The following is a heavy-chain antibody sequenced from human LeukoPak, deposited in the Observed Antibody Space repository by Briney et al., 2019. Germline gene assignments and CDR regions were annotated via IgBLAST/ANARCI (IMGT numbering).Heavy chain of an antibody. Sequence: SETLSLTCTVSGGSISSYYWSWIRQPAAKGLEWIGRIYTSGSTNYNPSLKSRVTMSVDTSKNQFSLKLSSVTAADTAVYYCAREESPTPRRSYFQHWGQGTLVTVSS. CDR1: GGSISSYY. J-gene: IGHJ1*01. V-gene: IGHV4-4*07. CDR2: IYTSGST. CDR3: AREESPTPRRSYFQH.